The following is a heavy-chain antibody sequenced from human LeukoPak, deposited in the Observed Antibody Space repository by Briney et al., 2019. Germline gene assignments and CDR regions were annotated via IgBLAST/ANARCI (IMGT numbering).Heavy chain of an antibody. D-gene: IGHD3-16*01. V-gene: IGHV4-34*01. CDR2: INHSGST. CDR1: GGSFSGYY. CDR3: ARGRMITFGGVIVNNYYFDY. J-gene: IGHJ4*02. Sequence: SETLSLTCAVYGGSFSGYYWSWIRQPPVKGLEWIGEINHSGSTNYNPSLKSRVTISVDTSKNQFSLKLSSVTAADTAVYYCARGRMITFGGVIVNNYYFDYWGQGTLVTVSS.